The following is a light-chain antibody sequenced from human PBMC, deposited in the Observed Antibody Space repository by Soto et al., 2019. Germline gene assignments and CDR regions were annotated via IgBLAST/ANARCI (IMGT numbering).Light chain of an antibody. CDR1: SSDVGGYNY. CDR2: KVH. V-gene: IGLV2-14*01. J-gene: IGLJ3*02. CDR3: SSYTSRSTWV. Sequence: QSALTQPASVSGSPGQAITLSCTGTSSDVGGYNYVSWYQQHPGKAPKHMIYKVHIRPSGVSFRFSGSKSGNTASLTISGLQAEDEADYYCSSYTSRSTWVFGRGTKLTVL.